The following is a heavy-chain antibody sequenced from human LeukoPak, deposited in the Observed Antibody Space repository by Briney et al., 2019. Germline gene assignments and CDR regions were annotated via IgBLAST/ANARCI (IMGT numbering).Heavy chain of an antibody. Sequence: PSETLSLTCAVYGGSFSGYYWSWIRQPPGKGLEWIGEINHSGSTNYNPSLKSRVTISVDTSKNQFSLKLSSVTAADTAVYYCARVREQLYFDYWGQGTLVTVSP. J-gene: IGHJ4*02. V-gene: IGHV4-34*01. CDR1: GGSFSGYY. CDR2: INHSGST. CDR3: ARVREQLYFDY. D-gene: IGHD6-13*01.